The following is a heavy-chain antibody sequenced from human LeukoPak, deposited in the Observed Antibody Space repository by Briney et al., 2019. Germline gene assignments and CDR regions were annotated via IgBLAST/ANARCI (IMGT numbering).Heavy chain of an antibody. J-gene: IGHJ4*02. Sequence: SQTLSLTCAISGDSVSRDTAAWNWVRQSPSRGLEWLGRTYYRSRWFNDYAVSVKSRITINPDTSKNQFSLQLNSVTPGDTAVYYCARDPSGDQGLDYWGQGTLVTVSS. D-gene: IGHD3-10*01. CDR1: GDSVSRDTAA. V-gene: IGHV6-1*01. CDR2: TYYRSRWFN. CDR3: ARDPSGDQGLDY.